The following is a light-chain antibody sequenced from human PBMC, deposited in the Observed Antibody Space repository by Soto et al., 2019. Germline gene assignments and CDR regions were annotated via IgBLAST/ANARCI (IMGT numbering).Light chain of an antibody. CDR2: GAS. V-gene: IGKV3-15*01. Sequence: EIVMTQSPATLSVSPGERATLSCRASQSINRDLAWYVHKPGQAPRLLIYGASTRATGIPARFSGSGSGTEFTLTIRSLQSEDFAVYYCQQYNNWWTFGQGTKVDIK. J-gene: IGKJ1*01. CDR1: QSINRD. CDR3: QQYNNWWT.